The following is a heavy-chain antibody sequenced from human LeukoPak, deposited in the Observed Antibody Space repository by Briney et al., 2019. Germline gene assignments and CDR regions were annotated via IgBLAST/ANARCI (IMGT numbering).Heavy chain of an antibody. V-gene: IGHV2-70*11. CDR2: IDWDYDK. D-gene: IGHD6-13*01. CDR3: ARLIAASSYFDY. Sequence: ESGPALVKPTQTLTLTCTFSGFSLSTSGMCVSWIRQPPGKALEWLARIDWDYDKYYSTSLRTRVSISKDTSKEQVVLTMTNMDPGDTATYYCARLIAASSYFDYWGQGMLVTVSS. CDR1: GFSLSTSGMC. J-gene: IGHJ4*02.